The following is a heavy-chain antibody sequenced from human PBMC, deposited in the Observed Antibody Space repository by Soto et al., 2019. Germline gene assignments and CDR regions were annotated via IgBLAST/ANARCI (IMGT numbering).Heavy chain of an antibody. CDR2: IWYDGSNK. J-gene: IGHJ6*03. CDR1: GFTFSSYG. CDR3: VGRGTSYYYYMDV. Sequence: QVQLVESGGGVVQPGRSLRLSCAASGFTFSSYGMHWVRQAPGKGLEWVAVIWYDGSNKYYADSVKGRFTISRDNSKNTLYLQMNSLRAEDTAVYYCVGRGTSYYYYMDVWGKGTTVTVSS. V-gene: IGHV3-33*01. D-gene: IGHD3-10*01.